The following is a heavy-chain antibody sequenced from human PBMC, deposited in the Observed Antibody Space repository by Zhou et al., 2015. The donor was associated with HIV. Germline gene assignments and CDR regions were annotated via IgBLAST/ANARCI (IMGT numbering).Heavy chain of an antibody. J-gene: IGHJ6*02. Sequence: EGQLLESGGGLVQPGGSLRLSCEASGFTFNNYAIMWVRQAPGMGLEWVSSVTGTGGGTYYADSVRGRFTISKDIAKNSLYLQMNSLRDEDTALYYCARSFVVTVSDPAISHYYGMDVWGRGTTVTVSS. V-gene: IGHV3-23*01. CDR1: GFTFNNYA. D-gene: IGHD2-8*01. CDR2: VTGTGGGT. CDR3: ARSFVVTVSDPAISHYYGMDV.